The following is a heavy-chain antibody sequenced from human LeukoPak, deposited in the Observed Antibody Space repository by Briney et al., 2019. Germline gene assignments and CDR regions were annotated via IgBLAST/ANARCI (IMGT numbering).Heavy chain of an antibody. CDR2: ISGSGGST. CDR1: GFTFRSYA. Sequence: GGSLRLSCAASGFTFRSYAMSWVRQAPGKGLEWVSAISGSGGSTYYADSVKGRFTISRDNSKNTLYLQMNSLRAEDTAVYYCATSLPLYGSGSYSPFDYWGQGTLVTVSS. D-gene: IGHD3-10*01. CDR3: ATSLPLYGSGSYSPFDY. V-gene: IGHV3-23*01. J-gene: IGHJ4*02.